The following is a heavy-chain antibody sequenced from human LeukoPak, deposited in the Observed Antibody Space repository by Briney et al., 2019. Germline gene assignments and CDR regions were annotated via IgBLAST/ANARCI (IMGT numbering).Heavy chain of an antibody. J-gene: IGHJ3*02. V-gene: IGHV1-3*01. CDR2: INAGNGNT. CDR3: ARTRGVVVAASRHAFDI. CDR1: GYTFTSYA. Sequence: ASVKVSCKASGYTFTSYAMHWVRQAPGQRLEWMGLINAGNGNTKYSQKFQGRVTITRDTSASTAYMELSSLRSGDTAVYYCARTRGVVVAASRHAFDIWGQGTMVTVSS. D-gene: IGHD2-15*01.